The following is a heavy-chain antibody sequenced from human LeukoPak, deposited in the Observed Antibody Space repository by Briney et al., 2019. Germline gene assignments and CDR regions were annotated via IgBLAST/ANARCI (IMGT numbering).Heavy chain of an antibody. Sequence: PSETLSLTCTVSGGSISSYYWSWIRQPPGKGLEWIGYIYYSGSTNYNPSLKSRVTISVDTSKNQFSLKLSSVTAADTAVYYCARNGRGGPDCWGQGTLVTVSS. D-gene: IGHD2-8*01. CDR3: ARNGRGGPDC. V-gene: IGHV4-59*01. CDR2: IYYSGST. J-gene: IGHJ4*02. CDR1: GGSISSYY.